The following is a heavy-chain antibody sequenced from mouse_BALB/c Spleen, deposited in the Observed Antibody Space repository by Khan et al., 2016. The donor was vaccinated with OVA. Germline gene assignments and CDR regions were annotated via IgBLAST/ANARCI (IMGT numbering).Heavy chain of an antibody. CDR3: TRHGYVAWFTY. Sequence: EVQLQESGPELMKPGASVKLSCKASGYSFTTYYIHWMMQSHGKSLEWIGYIDPFSGGTNYNQKFKGKATLTVDKSSSTAYIHLSNLKSEDSAVYSCTRHGYVAWFTYWGQGTLVTVSA. V-gene: IGHV1S135*01. CDR1: GYSFTTYY. J-gene: IGHJ3*01. D-gene: IGHD2-2*01. CDR2: IDPFSGGT.